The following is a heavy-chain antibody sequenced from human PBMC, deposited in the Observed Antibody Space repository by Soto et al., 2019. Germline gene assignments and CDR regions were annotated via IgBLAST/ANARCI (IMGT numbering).Heavy chain of an antibody. CDR3: ATGRGGYATPY. CDR2: MYYGGNT. D-gene: IGHD5-12*01. V-gene: IGHV4-59*02. CDR1: GASVTTSY. Sequence: QVQLEESGPGLVKPSETLSLACSVSGASVTTSYWNWIRQPPGKTLEWIGHMYYGGNTEYNPSLKGRVSFSVDTSKNQFSLNLTSLTAADTAVYYCATGRGGYATPYWGQGIVVVVSS. J-gene: IGHJ4*02.